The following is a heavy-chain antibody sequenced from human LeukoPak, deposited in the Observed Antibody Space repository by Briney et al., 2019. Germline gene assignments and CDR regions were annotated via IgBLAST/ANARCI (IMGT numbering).Heavy chain of an antibody. CDR3: ARDRITIFGVVMGAFDI. Sequence: ASVKVSCKASGDTFTSYYMHWVRQAPGQGLEWMGITNPSGGSTSYAQKFQGRVTMTRDTSTSTVYMELSSLRSEDTAVYYCARDRITIFGVVMGAFDIWGQGTMVTVSS. D-gene: IGHD3-3*01. J-gene: IGHJ3*02. V-gene: IGHV1-46*01. CDR2: TNPSGGST. CDR1: GDTFTSYY.